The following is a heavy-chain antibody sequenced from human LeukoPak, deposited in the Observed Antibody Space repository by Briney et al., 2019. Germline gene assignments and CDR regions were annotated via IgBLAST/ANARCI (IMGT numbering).Heavy chain of an antibody. CDR2: ISGSGGST. V-gene: IGHV3-23*01. J-gene: IGHJ3*02. CDR1: GFTFSSYA. D-gene: IGHD7-27*01. CDR3: ARAGALGSGAFDI. Sequence: GGSLRLSCAASGFTFSSYAMSWVRQAPGKGLEWVSAISGSGGSTYYAGSVKGRFTISRDNSKNTLYLQMNSLRAEDTAVYYCARAGALGSGAFDIWGQGTMATVSS.